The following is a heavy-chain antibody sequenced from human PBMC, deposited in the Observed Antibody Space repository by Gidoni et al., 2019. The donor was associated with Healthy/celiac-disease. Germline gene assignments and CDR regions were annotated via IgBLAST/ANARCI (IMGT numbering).Heavy chain of an antibody. CDR1: GYTFTGYY. CDR2: INPNSGGT. Sequence: QVQLVQSGAEVKKPGASVKVSCKASGYTFTGYYMHWVRQAPGQGLEWMGWINPNSGGTNYAQKFRGRVTMTRDTSISTAYMELSRLRSDDTAVYYCARDPRGYSSGGWFDPWGQGTLVTVSS. CDR3: ARDPRGYSSGGWFDP. V-gene: IGHV1-2*02. D-gene: IGHD6-19*01. J-gene: IGHJ5*02.